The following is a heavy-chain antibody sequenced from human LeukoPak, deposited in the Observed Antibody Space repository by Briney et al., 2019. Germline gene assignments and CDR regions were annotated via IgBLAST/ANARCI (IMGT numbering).Heavy chain of an antibody. J-gene: IGHJ4*02. CDR3: ARVSCTNGVCPLDY. CDR2: IFYSGST. Sequence: SETLSLTCTVSSGSISTSNYYWGWVRQPPGKALEWIGNIFYSGSTYYSPSLKSRVTISVDKSKNQFSLKLSSVTAADTAVYYCARVSCTNGVCPLDYWGQGTLVTVSS. V-gene: IGHV4-39*07. CDR1: SGSISTSNYY. D-gene: IGHD2-8*01.